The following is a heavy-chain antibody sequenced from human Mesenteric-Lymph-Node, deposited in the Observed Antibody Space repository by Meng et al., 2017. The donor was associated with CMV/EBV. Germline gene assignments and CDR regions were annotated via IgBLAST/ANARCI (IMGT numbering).Heavy chain of an antibody. D-gene: IGHD3-3*01. Sequence: GSLRLSCTVSGGSISSGVSYWAWIRQPPGKGLEWIGSIYYSGTTYYNPSLTSRVTISEDTSKDQFSLKMNSVTAADTAVYYCARRITIFGGAFDNWGQGTLVTVSS. CDR3: ARRITIFGGAFDN. J-gene: IGHJ4*02. CDR1: GGSISSGVSY. V-gene: IGHV4-39*01. CDR2: IYYSGTT.